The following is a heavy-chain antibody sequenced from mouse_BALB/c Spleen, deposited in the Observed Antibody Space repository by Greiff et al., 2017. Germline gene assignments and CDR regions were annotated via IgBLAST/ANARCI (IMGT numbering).Heavy chain of an antibody. Sequence: EVKLVESGGGLVKPGGSLKLSCAASGFTFSSYAMSWVRQTPEKRLEWVATISSGGSYTYYPDSVKGRFTISRDNAKNTLYLQMSSLRSEDTAMYYCARQDDSSWFAYWGQGTLVTVSA. V-gene: IGHV5-9-3*01. J-gene: IGHJ3*01. D-gene: IGHD2-4*01. CDR2: ISSGGSYT. CDR1: GFTFSSYA. CDR3: ARQDDSSWFAY.